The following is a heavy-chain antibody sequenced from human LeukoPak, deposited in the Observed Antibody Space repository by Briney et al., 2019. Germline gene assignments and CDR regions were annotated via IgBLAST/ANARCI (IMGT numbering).Heavy chain of an antibody. CDR3: ARDRSGSYGGFDY. Sequence: SETLSLTCTVSGYSISSGYYWGWIRQPPGKGLEWIGSTYHSGSTYYNPSLKSRVTISVDTSKNQFSLKLSSVTAADTAVYYCARDRSGSYGGFDYWGQGTLVTVSS. V-gene: IGHV4-38-2*02. CDR2: TYHSGST. CDR1: GYSISSGYY. D-gene: IGHD1-26*01. J-gene: IGHJ4*02.